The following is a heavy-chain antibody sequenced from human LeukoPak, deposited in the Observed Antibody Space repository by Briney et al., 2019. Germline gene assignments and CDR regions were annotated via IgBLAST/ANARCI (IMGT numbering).Heavy chain of an antibody. D-gene: IGHD3-10*01. Sequence: GGSLRLSCAASGFTFSSYAMSWVRQAPGKGLEWVSAISGSGGSTYYADSVKGRFTISRDNSKNTLYLQMNSLRAEDTAVYYCANRYGSGSNSGGYYYSYGMDVWGQGTTVTVSS. CDR1: GFTFSSYA. J-gene: IGHJ6*02. CDR2: ISGSGGST. V-gene: IGHV3-23*01. CDR3: ANRYGSGSNSGGYYYSYGMDV.